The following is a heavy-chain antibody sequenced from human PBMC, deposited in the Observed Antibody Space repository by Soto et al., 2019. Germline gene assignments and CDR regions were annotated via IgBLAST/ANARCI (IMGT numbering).Heavy chain of an antibody. D-gene: IGHD3-3*02. V-gene: IGHV3-23*01. J-gene: IGHJ4*02. CDR3: AKVDHLWPFDY. CDR1: GLTFSGSA. Sequence: PGGSLRLSCAASGLTFSGSAMSWVRQAPGKGLEWVSSISVTGASTYYADSVQGRFTVSRDNSKNTLYLQMNSLRAEDTAVYYCAKVDHLWPFDYWGQGTLVTVSS. CDR2: ISVTGAST.